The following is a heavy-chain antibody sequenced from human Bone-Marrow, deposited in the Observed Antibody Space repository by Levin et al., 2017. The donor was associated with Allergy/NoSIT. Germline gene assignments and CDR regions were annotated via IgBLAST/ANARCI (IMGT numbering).Heavy chain of an antibody. CDR2: IYDNGNT. D-gene: IGHD2-8*01. J-gene: IGHJ5*01. V-gene: IGHV4-4*02. CDR3: ASNKDARFCTNGGCYPDDS. CDR1: GGSMRIGHW. Sequence: KTSETLSLTCSVSGGSMRIGHWWNWVRQPPGKGLEWIGEIYDNGNTNYKPSLRSRVTISLDKSKNHFSLTLRSVTAADTAVYYCASNKDARFCTNGGCYPDDSWGQGTLVTVSS.